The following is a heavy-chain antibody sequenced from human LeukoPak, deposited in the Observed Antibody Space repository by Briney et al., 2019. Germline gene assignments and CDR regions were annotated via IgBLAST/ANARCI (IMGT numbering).Heavy chain of an antibody. Sequence: ASVKVSCKASGYTFTGYYMHWVRQAPGQGLEWMGWINPNSGGTNYAQKFQGRVTMTRDTSISTAYMELSSLRSEDTAVYYCARLYSGWLRFPYYYYYYMDVWGKGTTVTVSS. CDR1: GYTFTGYY. V-gene: IGHV1-2*02. CDR2: INPNSGGT. D-gene: IGHD5-12*01. J-gene: IGHJ6*03. CDR3: ARLYSGWLRFPYYYYYYMDV.